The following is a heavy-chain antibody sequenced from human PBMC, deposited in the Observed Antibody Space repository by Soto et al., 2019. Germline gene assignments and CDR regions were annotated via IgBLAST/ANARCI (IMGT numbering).Heavy chain of an antibody. Sequence: ASGKVSCKASGYNFTTYVIHWVRQSPGQRLEWMGWINTGKGNTKYSQKFQGRVTITRDTSASTAYMDLSSLRSGDTAVYYCARDPWGGAVDAFDIWGQGTMVTVSS. CDR3: ARDPWGGAVDAFDI. J-gene: IGHJ3*02. D-gene: IGHD3-10*01. CDR2: INTGKGNT. V-gene: IGHV1-3*04. CDR1: GYNFTTYV.